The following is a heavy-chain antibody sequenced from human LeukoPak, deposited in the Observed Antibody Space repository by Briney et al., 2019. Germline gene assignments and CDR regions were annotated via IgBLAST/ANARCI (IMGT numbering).Heavy chain of an antibody. V-gene: IGHV4-34*01. Sequence: SETLSLTCAVYGGSFSGYYWSWIRQPPGKGLEWIGEINHSGSTNYNPSLKSRVTISVDTSKNQFSLKLSSVTAADMAVYYCARDLGAFDIWGQGTMVTVSS. CDR2: INHSGST. D-gene: IGHD3-16*01. CDR3: ARDLGAFDI. J-gene: IGHJ3*02. CDR1: GGSFSGYY.